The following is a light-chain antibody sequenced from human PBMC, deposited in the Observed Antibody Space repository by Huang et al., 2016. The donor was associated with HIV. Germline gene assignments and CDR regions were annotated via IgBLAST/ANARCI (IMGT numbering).Light chain of an antibody. Sequence: AIQMTQSPSSLSASVGDRVTITCRASQGIRTDLGWYQQKPGKAPKLLIYAASSLQSGVPSRFSGSGSGTDFTLTISSLQPEDFATYYCLQDYNYPLTFGGGTKVEIK. CDR2: AAS. V-gene: IGKV1-6*01. CDR1: QGIRTD. J-gene: IGKJ4*01. CDR3: LQDYNYPLT.